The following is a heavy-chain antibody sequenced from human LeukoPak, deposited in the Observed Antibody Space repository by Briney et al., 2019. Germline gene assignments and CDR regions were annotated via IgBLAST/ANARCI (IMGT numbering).Heavy chain of an antibody. Sequence: GGCLRLSCAASGFTFSSYSMNWVRQAPGKGLEWVSCINKGGSYIYYADSLKGRFTISRDNAKNSLYLQMNSMRAEDTAVYYCARDSWSSSSQRAFDIWGQGTMVTISS. CDR1: GFTFSSYS. V-gene: IGHV3-21*01. D-gene: IGHD6-13*01. CDR3: ARDSWSSSSQRAFDI. J-gene: IGHJ3*02. CDR2: INKGGSYI.